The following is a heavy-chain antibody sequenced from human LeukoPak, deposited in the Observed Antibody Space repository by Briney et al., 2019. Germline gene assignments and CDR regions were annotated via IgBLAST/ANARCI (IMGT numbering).Heavy chain of an antibody. Sequence: SETLSLTCAVYGGSFSGYDWSGIRQPPGRGLEWIGVINHSGSTNYNPSLKSRVTISVDTSKNQFSLKLSSVTAADTAVYYCARLGGGVYESRAFDIWGQGTMVTVSS. V-gene: IGHV4-34*01. CDR2: INHSGST. J-gene: IGHJ3*02. CDR1: GGSFSGYD. CDR3: ARLGGGVYESRAFDI. D-gene: IGHD5/OR15-5a*01.